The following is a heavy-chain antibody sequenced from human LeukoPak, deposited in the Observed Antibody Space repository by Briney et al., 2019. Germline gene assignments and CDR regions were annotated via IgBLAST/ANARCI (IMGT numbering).Heavy chain of an antibody. V-gene: IGHV1-69*06. J-gene: IGHJ6*04. CDR2: IIPIFGTA. CDR1: GGTFSSYA. CDR3: AAGATATRIYYYYGMDV. D-gene: IGHD3-3*02. Sequence: SVKVSCKASGGTFSSYAISWVRQAPGQGLEWMGGIIPIFGTANYAQKFQGRVTITADKSTSTAYTELSSLRSEDTAVYYCAAGATATRIYYYYGMDVWGKGTTVTVSS.